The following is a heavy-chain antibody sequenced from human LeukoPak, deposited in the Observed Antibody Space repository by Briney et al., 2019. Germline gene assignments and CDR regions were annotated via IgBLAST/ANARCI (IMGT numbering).Heavy chain of an antibody. V-gene: IGHV3-23*01. CDR3: ARRGWLRTFDY. D-gene: IGHD5-12*01. Sequence: PGGSLRLSCAASGFSVSTYAMSWVRQAPGRGLEWVSAISAGGSTYYADSVKGRFAISRDSSKNTLYLQMNSLRAEDTAVYYCARRGWLRTFDYWGQGTLVTVSS. CDR1: GFSVSTYA. CDR2: ISAGGST. J-gene: IGHJ4*02.